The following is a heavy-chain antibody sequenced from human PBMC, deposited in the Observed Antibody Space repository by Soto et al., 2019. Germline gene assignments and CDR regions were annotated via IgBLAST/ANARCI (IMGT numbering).Heavy chain of an antibody. CDR1: GFTFSRYA. V-gene: IGHV3-23*01. Sequence: SLRLSCAASGFTFSRYAMTWVRQAPGKGLGWVSGVCGTGGSAYHADSVKSRFTIARDKSSNTLYLHMNSLRGEDTGVYYCARGSAYSDYDLEYWGQGTLVTVSS. J-gene: IGHJ4*02. CDR2: VCGTGGSA. CDR3: ARGSAYSDYDLEY. D-gene: IGHD4-17*01.